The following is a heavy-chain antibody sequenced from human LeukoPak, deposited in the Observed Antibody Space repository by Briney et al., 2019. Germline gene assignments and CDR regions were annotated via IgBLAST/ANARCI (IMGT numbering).Heavy chain of an antibody. CDR2: INPSGGST. J-gene: IGHJ4*02. V-gene: IGHV1-46*01. CDR1: GYTFTSYY. CDR3: ASHFGQGRYFVTLDY. D-gene: IGHD3-9*01. Sequence: ASVKVSCKASGYTFTSYYMHWVRQAPGQGLEWMGIINPSGGSTSYAQKFQGRVIMTRDTSTSTVYMELSSLRSEDTAVYYCASHFGQGRYFVTLDYWGQGTLVTVSS.